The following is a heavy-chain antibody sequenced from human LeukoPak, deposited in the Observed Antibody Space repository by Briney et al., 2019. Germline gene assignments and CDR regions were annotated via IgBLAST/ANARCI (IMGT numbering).Heavy chain of an antibody. D-gene: IGHD3-10*01. CDR1: GGSFSGYY. CDR3: ARDYYGSGSYYHPDFMDV. CDR2: INHSGST. Sequence: SETLSLTCAVYGGSFSGYYWSWIRQPPGKGLEWIGEINHSGSTNYNPSLKSRVTISIDTSKNQFSLKLSSVTAADTAVYYCARDYYGSGSYYHPDFMDVWGQGTTVTVSS. J-gene: IGHJ6*02. V-gene: IGHV4-34*01.